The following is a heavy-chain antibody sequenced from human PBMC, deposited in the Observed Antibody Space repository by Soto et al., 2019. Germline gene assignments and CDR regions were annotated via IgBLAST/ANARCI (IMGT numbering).Heavy chain of an antibody. CDR3: ARVSGGSGWSMDA. CDR1: GFTFSSYS. D-gene: IGHD6-19*01. Sequence: GGSLRLSCAASGFTFSSYSMNWVRQAPGKGLEWVSYISSSSSTIYYADSVKGRFTISRDNAKNSLYLQMNSLRAEDTAVYYCARVSGGSGWSMDAWGKGTTVTVSS. V-gene: IGHV3-48*01. J-gene: IGHJ6*04. CDR2: ISSSSSTI.